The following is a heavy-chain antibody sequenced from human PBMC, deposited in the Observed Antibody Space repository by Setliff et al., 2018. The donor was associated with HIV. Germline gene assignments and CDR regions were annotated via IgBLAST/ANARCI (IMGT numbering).Heavy chain of an antibody. CDR2: IDHSGII. CDR1: GGSFTGYY. V-gene: IGHV4-34*01. Sequence: SETLSLTCAIFGGSFTGYYCWSWVRQSPGKGLEWIGEIDHSGIINYNPSLKSRVTMSVDTSKRQFSLNLTSVTAADTAIYYCARERLSPRGFFFSYIDVWGKVTPVTVSS. D-gene: IGHD1-26*01. J-gene: IGHJ6*04. CDR3: ARERLSPRGFFFSYIDV.